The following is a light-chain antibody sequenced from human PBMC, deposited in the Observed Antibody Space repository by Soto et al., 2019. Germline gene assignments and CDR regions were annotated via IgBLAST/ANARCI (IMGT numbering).Light chain of an antibody. CDR2: GAS. CDR3: QQSFITPPIT. CDR1: RSINTF. V-gene: IGKV1-39*01. Sequence: DIQMTQSPSSLSLFVGDRVTITCRASRSINTFLNWYQQTPGNAPKLLIYGASNLQRGVPSRFSGSGSGTDFTLTISSLQPEDVATYYCQQSFITPPITFGQRTRLET. J-gene: IGKJ5*01.